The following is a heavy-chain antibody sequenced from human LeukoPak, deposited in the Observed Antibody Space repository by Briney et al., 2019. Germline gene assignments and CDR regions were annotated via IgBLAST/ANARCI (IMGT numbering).Heavy chain of an antibody. CDR3: EREAWFDP. CDR2: IKQDGSEK. V-gene: IGHV3-7*01. CDR1: GFTFSSNW. Sequence: PGGSLRLSCAASGFTFSSNWMSWVRQAPGKGLEWVANIKQDGSEKYYVDSVNGRFTISRDNAKNSLYLQMNSLRAEDTGVYYCEREAWFDPWGQGTLVTVSS. J-gene: IGHJ5*02.